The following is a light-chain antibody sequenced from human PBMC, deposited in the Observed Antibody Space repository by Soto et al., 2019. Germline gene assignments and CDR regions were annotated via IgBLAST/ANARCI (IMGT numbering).Light chain of an antibody. V-gene: IGKV1-27*01. CDR2: AAS. J-gene: IGKJ1*01. Sequence: DIHMTQSPSSLSASVGYIFTITCRASQGISNYLAWYQQKQGKVPKLLIYAASTLQSGVPSRLSGGGYGTDFTITISSLKNEDVETYYCQKYNSATWTFGQGTKVDIK. CDR3: QKYNSATWT. CDR1: QGISNY.